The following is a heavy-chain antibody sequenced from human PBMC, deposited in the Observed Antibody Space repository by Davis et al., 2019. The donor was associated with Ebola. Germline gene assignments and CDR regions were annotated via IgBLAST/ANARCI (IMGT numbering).Heavy chain of an antibody. CDR2: IYYSGST. D-gene: IGHD2-15*01. Sequence: MPSETLSLTCTVSGGSISSSSYYWGWIRQPPGTGLEWIGSIYYSGSTYYNPSLKSRVTISVDTSKNQFSLKLSSVTAADTAVYYCARGVPTWGIVVVVAATFDPRGQGTLVTVSS. V-gene: IGHV4-39*01. CDR1: GGSISSSSYY. CDR3: ARGVPTWGIVVVVAATFDP. J-gene: IGHJ5*02.